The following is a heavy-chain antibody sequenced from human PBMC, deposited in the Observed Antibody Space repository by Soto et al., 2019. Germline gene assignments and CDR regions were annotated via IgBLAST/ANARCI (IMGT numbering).Heavy chain of an antibody. Sequence: QMHLVESGGGVVQPGRSLTLSCVASGFTFTSYGIQWVRQAPGKGLERVAVIWYDGSNKYYGDSVKGRFSISRDNSKNTVYLQMNSLRAEDTAVYYCARDRRFLEWLDYWGQGTLVSVSS. D-gene: IGHD3-3*01. CDR2: IWYDGSNK. CDR1: GFTFTSYG. CDR3: ARDRRFLEWLDY. V-gene: IGHV3-33*01. J-gene: IGHJ4*02.